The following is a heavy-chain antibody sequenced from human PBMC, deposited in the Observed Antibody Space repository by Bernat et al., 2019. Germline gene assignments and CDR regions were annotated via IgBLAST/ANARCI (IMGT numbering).Heavy chain of an antibody. D-gene: IGHD1-26*01. CDR1: GFTFSSYS. V-gene: IGHV3-30-3*01. Sequence: QVQLVESGGGVVQPGRSLRLSCAASGFTFSSYSMHWVRQASGKGLEWVAVIPYDGSDKYYADSVKGRFTISRDNSKNTLYLQMNSLRAEDTAVYNCARDRRQWAPPYDAFDIWGQGTMVTVSS. J-gene: IGHJ3*02. CDR2: IPYDGSDK. CDR3: ARDRRQWAPPYDAFDI.